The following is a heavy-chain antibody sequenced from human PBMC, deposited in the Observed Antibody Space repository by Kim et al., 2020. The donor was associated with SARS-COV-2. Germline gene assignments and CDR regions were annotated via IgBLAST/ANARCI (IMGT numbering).Heavy chain of an antibody. J-gene: IGHJ5*02. CDR3: AKIDGWFDP. CDR2: ISYDGSNK. V-gene: IGHV3-30*18. CDR1: GFTFSSYG. Sequence: GGSLRLSCAASGFTFSSYGMHWVRQAPGKGLEWVAVISYDGSNKYYADSVKGRFTISRDNSKNTLYLQMNSLRAEDTAVYYCAKIDGWFDPWGQGTLVTVSS.